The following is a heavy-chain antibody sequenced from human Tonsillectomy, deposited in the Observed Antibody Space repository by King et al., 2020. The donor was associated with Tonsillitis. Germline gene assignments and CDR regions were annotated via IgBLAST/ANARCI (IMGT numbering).Heavy chain of an antibody. D-gene: IGHD4-17*01. CDR1: GFTFSSYA. V-gene: IGHV3-30-3*01. J-gene: IGHJ4*02. Sequence: VQLVESGGGVVQPGRSLRLSCAASGFTFSSYAMHWCRQAPGQGLDGVAVISYEGSNKYYADSVKGRFTISRDNSKNTLYLQMNSLRAEDTAVYYCARDYSDYGDFPDYWGQGTLVTVSS. CDR3: ARDYSDYGDFPDY. CDR2: ISYEGSNK.